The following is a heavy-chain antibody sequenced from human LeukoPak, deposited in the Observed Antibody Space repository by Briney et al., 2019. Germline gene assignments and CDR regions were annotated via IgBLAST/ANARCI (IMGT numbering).Heavy chain of an antibody. V-gene: IGHV3-74*01. CDR2: INSDGSWT. D-gene: IGHD1-26*01. CDR1: GNYW. CDR3: ARFTRRYSGDY. J-gene: IGHJ4*02. Sequence: GGSLRLSCAASGNYWMHWVRQAPGKGLVWVSHINSDGSWTSYADSVKGRFTISKDNAKNTVYLQMNNLRVEDTAIYFCARFTRRYSGDYWGQGTLVSVSS.